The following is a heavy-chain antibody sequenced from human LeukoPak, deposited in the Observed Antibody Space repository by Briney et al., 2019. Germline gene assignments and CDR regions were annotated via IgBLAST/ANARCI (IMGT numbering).Heavy chain of an antibody. V-gene: IGHV3-23*01. CDR2: MSGDGVYT. D-gene: IGHD3-9*01. CDR3: AKNYANFRPFYDY. Sequence: GGSLRLSCAASGFTFSNYAMTWVRQTPEKGPEWVSAMSGDGVYTYYTDSVRGRFTSFRDNSKNTLFLQMNSLRAEDTAIYFCAKNYANFRPFYDYWGQGIRVIVSS. CDR1: GFTFSNYA. J-gene: IGHJ4*02.